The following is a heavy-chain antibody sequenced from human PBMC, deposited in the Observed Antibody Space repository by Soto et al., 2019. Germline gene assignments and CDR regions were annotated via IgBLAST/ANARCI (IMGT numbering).Heavy chain of an antibody. CDR3: ARGHGGGEADAFDI. J-gene: IGHJ3*02. D-gene: IGHD3-10*01. Sequence: SETLSLTCAVYGGSFSGYYWSWIRQPPGKGLEWIGEINHSGSTNYNPSLKSRVTISVDTSKNQFSLKLSSVTAADTAVYYCARGHGGGEADAFDIWGQGTMVTVSS. CDR2: INHSGST. CDR1: GGSFSGYY. V-gene: IGHV4-34*01.